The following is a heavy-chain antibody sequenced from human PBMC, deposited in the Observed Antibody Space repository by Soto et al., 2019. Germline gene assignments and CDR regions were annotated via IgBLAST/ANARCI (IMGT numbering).Heavy chain of an antibody. CDR1: GYTFSNYA. Sequence: ASVKVSCKASGYTFSNYAISWVRQAPGQGLEWMGWINAHNGNTKYAQKFQARVTMTTDTSTSTAYMELSRLTSDDTAVYYCEREIIAAAGNGPYYYGMDVWGQGTTVTVSS. V-gene: IGHV1-18*01. D-gene: IGHD6-13*01. CDR2: INAHNGNT. J-gene: IGHJ6*02. CDR3: EREIIAAAGNGPYYYGMDV.